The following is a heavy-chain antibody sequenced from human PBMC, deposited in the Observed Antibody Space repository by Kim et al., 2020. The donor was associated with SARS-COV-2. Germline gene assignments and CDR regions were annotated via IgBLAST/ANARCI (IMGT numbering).Heavy chain of an antibody. V-gene: IGHV3-30-3*01. J-gene: IGHJ5*02. CDR3: ATVYSGSGSYFWFDP. CDR2: ISSDGSNK. CDR1: GFTFSSSP. Sequence: GGSLRLSCAASGFTFSSSPMHWVRQAPGKGLQWVAVISSDGSNKYYGDSVKGRFTVSRDNSKSTLYLQMDSLRVEDTAVYYCATVYSGSGSYFWFDPWGQGTLVTVSS. D-gene: IGHD3-10*01.